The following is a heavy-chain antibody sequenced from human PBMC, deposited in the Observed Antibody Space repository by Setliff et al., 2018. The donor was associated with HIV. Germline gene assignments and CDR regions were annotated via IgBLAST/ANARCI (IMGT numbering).Heavy chain of an antibody. D-gene: IGHD3-3*01. J-gene: IGHJ4*02. CDR1: GFTFTNAW. V-gene: IGHV3-15*07. CDR2: IRTKTDGGTA. Sequence: PGGSLRLSCVVSGFTFTNAWMNWVRQAPGKGLEWLGRIRTKTDGGTADYAAPVKGRVTISRDDAKTIAYLHMNSLTTDDTAVYFCTRDRRGSNSWSGDNGGFDYWGQGTL. CDR3: TRDRRGSNSWSGDNGGFDY.